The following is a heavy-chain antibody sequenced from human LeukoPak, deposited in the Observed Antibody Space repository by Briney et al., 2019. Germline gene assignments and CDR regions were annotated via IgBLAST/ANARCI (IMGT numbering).Heavy chain of an antibody. Sequence: ASVKVSCKASGYTFTSYYMHWFRQAPGQGLEWMGIINPSGGSTSYAQNFQGRITMSRDTSTSTVYMELRSLRSDDTALYYCAKDRAALLQFLGWPKGSIFDYWGQGTLVTVSS. CDR1: GYTFTSYY. J-gene: IGHJ4*02. D-gene: IGHD3-3*01. CDR3: AKDRAALLQFLGWPKGSIFDY. V-gene: IGHV1-46*01. CDR2: INPSGGST.